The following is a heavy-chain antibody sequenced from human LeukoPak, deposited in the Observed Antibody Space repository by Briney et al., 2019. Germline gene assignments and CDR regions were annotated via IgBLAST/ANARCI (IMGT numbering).Heavy chain of an antibody. CDR1: GGSISSYY. CDR3: ARGGSSSWRIGYYFDY. D-gene: IGHD6-13*01. Sequence: SETLSLTCTVSGGSISSYYWSWIRQPPGEGLEWIGYISYSGSTNYNSSLKSRVTISLDTSKNQFSLRLISVTAADTAVYYCARGGSSSWRIGYYFDYWGQGTLVTVSS. CDR2: ISYSGST. V-gene: IGHV4-59*01. J-gene: IGHJ4*02.